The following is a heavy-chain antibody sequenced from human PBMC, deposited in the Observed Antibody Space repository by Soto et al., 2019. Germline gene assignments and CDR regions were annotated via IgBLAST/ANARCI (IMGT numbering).Heavy chain of an antibody. CDR3: AREGRVSNVWGSYRNL. CDR2: IYTSGST. Sequence: SETLSLTCTVSGGSISSYYWSWIRQPAGKGLEWIGRIYTSGSTNYNPSLKSRVTMSVDTSKNQFSLKLSSVTAADTAVYYCAREGRVSNVWGSYRNLWGQGTLVTVSS. V-gene: IGHV4-4*07. CDR1: GGSISSYY. D-gene: IGHD3-16*02. J-gene: IGHJ4*02.